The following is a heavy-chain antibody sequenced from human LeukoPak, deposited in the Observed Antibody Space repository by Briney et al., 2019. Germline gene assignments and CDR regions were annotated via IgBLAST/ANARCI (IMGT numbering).Heavy chain of an antibody. CDR2: ISGSGGTT. CDR1: GFTFSSYA. V-gene: IGHV3-23*01. J-gene: IGHJ4*02. Sequence: GSLRLSCATSGFTFSSYAMSWVRQAPGKGLEWVSGISGSGGTTYYADSVKGRFTISRDNSKNTLYLQVNSLRADDTAVYYCARDLRHQLLYCLDYWGQGTLVTVSS. D-gene: IGHD2-2*02. CDR3: ARDLRHQLLYCLDY.